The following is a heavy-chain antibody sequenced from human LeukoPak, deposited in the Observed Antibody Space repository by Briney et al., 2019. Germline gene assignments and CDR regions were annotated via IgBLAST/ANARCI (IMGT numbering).Heavy chain of an antibody. V-gene: IGHV1-2*06. CDR3: ARPYYESSGLYVDAFDI. D-gene: IGHD3-22*01. CDR1: GYTLTAYY. J-gene: IGHJ3*02. CDR2: INPNSGGT. Sequence: ASVKVSCKASGYTLTAYYLHWVRQAPGQGLERMRRINPNSGGTTYAQKFQGRVTMTRDTSIGTAYMELSSLRSDDTAVYYCARPYYESSGLYVDAFDIWGQGTMVTVSS.